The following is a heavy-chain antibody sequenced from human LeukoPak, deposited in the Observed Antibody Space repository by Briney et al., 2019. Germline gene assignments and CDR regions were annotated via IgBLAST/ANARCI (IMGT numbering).Heavy chain of an antibody. V-gene: IGHV3-74*01. CDR2: ITSDGSAT. CDR1: GFTFSTYW. D-gene: IGHD2-15*01. CDR3: ARDAAPGYFDL. J-gene: IGHJ2*01. Sequence: PGGSLRLSCAVSGFTFSTYWMHWVRQGPEKGLAWVSRITSDGSATGYADSVKGRFTISRDNAKNTLYLHMDSLRAEDTAVYYCARDAAPGYFDLWGRGTLVTVSS.